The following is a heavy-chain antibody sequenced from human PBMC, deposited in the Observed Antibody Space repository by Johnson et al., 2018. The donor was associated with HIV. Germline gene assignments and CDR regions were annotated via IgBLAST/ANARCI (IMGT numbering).Heavy chain of an antibody. V-gene: IGHV3-20*04. CDR1: GFTF. CDR3: ARDRSSGCRLCGFDI. Sequence: VQLVESGGGLVQPGGSLRLSCAASGFTFSIYWNGGSIGYADSVKGRFTTSRDNAKNSLYLQMNSLRAEDTALYYCARDRSSGCRLCGFDIWGQGTMVTVSS. D-gene: IGHD6-19*01. CDR2: IYWNGGSI. J-gene: IGHJ3*02.